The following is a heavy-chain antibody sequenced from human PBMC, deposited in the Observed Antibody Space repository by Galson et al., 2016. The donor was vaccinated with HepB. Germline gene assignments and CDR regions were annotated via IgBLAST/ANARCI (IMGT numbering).Heavy chain of an antibody. D-gene: IGHD5-24*01. CDR1: GGSIRSYY. V-gene: IGHV4-59*03. CDR3: AASRGYNWALPVDY. J-gene: IGHJ4*02. CDR2: IYYSGST. Sequence: SETLSLTCTVSGGSIRSYYCSWIRQPPGKGLEWIGYIYYSGSTKYNPSLKSRVTMSQDTSKNQFSLNLSSVTAADTAVYYCAASRGYNWALPVDYWGQGTLATVSS.